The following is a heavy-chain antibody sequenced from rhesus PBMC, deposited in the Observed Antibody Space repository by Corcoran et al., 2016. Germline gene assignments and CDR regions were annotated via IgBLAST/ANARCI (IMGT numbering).Heavy chain of an antibody. CDR3: AKVGNIYRFDV. CDR2: IRNKAHGERT. V-gene: IGHV3-116*02. Sequence: EVRPVESGGGVVQPGGSLRLSCGDSGVTRGAHCGAWGPEGLGVIRNKAHGERTEYAASVKGRFTFSRDDSKNLASLQMNSLTADDTAVYFCAKVGNIYRFDVWGAGVLVTVSS. CDR1: GVTRGAHC. D-gene: IGHD2-15*01. J-gene: IGHJ5-1*01.